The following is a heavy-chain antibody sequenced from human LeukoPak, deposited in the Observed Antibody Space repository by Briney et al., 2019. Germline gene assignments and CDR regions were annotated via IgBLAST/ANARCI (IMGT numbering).Heavy chain of an antibody. J-gene: IGHJ3*02. V-gene: IGHV3-23*01. CDR3: ANLGLGIVEAQGAFDI. Sequence: PGGSLRLSCAAYGFTFSSYAMSWVRQAPGKGLEWVSAISGSGGSTYYADSVKGRFTISRDNSKNTLYLQMNSLRAEDTAVYYCANLGLGIVEAQGAFDIWGQGTMVTVSS. D-gene: IGHD3-22*01. CDR2: ISGSGGST. CDR1: GFTFSSYA.